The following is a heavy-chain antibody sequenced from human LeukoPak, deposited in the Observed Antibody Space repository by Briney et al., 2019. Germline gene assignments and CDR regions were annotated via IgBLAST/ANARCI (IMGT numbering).Heavy chain of an antibody. CDR1: GGSFSGYY. V-gene: IGHV4-34*01. J-gene: IGHJ6*04. Sequence: SETLSLTCAVYGGSFSGYYWSWIRQPPGKGLEWIGEINHSGSTNYNPSLKSRVTISVDTFKNQFSLKLSSVTAADTAVYYCARTQIYGSGSYYIGNYYYYGMDVWGKGTTVTVSS. CDR3: ARTQIYGSGSYYIGNYYYYGMDV. CDR2: INHSGST. D-gene: IGHD3-10*01.